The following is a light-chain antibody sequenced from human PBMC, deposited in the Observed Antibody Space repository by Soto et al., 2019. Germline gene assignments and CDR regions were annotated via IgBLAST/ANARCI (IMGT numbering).Light chain of an antibody. CDR3: HQRGAWPLT. J-gene: IGKJ4*01. CDR1: QSVTNS. Sequence: ITLTQSPGTLSLSPGERATLSCRASQSVTNSLAWFQQKPGQAPRLLIYDASKRPSGVPARFSGSGSGTDFTLTISCLEPEDFAVYYCHQRGAWPLTFGGGTTVEI. CDR2: DAS. V-gene: IGKV3-11*01.